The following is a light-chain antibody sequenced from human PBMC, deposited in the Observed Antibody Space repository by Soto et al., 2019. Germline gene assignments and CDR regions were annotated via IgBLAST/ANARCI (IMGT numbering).Light chain of an antibody. Sequence: EVTQVPCSRPMSHGPRATLSYTASQSVTSSYLAWYQQKPGQAPRLLIYGASTRATGIPDRFSGTKSGTDFTLTIRRLEPEDYSVYFCQQYDSSPPRTFGQGTKVDIK. J-gene: IGKJ1*01. CDR2: GAS. CDR3: QQYDSSPPRT. V-gene: IGKV3-20*01. CDR1: QSVTSSY.